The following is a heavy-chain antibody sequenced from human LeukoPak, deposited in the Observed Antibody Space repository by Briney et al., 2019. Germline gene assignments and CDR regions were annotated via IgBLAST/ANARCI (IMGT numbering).Heavy chain of an antibody. Sequence: GGSLRLSCAASGFTFSSYAMSWIREAPGRGLEWVSYISSSGSTIYYADSVKGRFTISRDNAKNSLYLQMNSLRAEDTAVYYCARGLFSAPLVAADYWGQGTLVTVSS. D-gene: IGHD2-15*01. CDR3: ARGLFSAPLVAADY. CDR2: ISSSGSTI. CDR1: GFTFSSYA. V-gene: IGHV3-11*01. J-gene: IGHJ4*02.